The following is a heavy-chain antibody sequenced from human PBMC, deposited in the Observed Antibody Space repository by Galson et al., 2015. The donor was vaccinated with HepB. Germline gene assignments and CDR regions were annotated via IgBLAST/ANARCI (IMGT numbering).Heavy chain of an antibody. CDR3: AKEYDSSTYYYYFDY. D-gene: IGHD3-22*01. Sequence: SLRLSCAASGFTFSNYAFHWVRQAPGKGLEWVALISYDGINKYYADSLKGRFTISRDKSKNILYLQMNSLRAEDTAVYYCAKEYDSSTYYYYFDYWGQGTQVTVSS. CDR1: GFTFSNYA. CDR2: ISYDGINK. V-gene: IGHV3-30-3*02. J-gene: IGHJ4*02.